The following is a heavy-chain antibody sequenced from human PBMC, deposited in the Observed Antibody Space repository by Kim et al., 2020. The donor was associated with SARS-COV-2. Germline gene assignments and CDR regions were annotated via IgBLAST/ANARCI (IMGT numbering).Heavy chain of an antibody. J-gene: IGHJ5*02. Sequence: GSTNDNPSLKSRVTISVDTSKNQFSLKLGSVTAADTAVYYCARGRGITGTWGQGTLVTVSS. CDR2: GST. V-gene: IGHV4-34*01. D-gene: IGHD1-20*01. CDR3: ARGRGITGT.